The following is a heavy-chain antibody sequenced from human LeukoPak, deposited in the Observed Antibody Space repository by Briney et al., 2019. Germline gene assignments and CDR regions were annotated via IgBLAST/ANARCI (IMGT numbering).Heavy chain of an antibody. CDR3: ARGLGSYYDYVWGSYRRYYFDY. Sequence: ASVKVSCKASRYTFTSYDINWVRQATGQGLEWMGWMNPNSGNTGYAQKFQGRVTMTRNTSISTAYMELSSLRSEDTAVYYCARGLGSYYDYVWGSYRRYYFDYWGQGTLVTVSS. CDR1: RYTFTSYD. CDR2: MNPNSGNT. V-gene: IGHV1-8*01. D-gene: IGHD3-16*02. J-gene: IGHJ4*02.